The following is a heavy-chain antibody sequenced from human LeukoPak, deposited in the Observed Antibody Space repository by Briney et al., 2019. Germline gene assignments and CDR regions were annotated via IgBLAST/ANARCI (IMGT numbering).Heavy chain of an antibody. CDR1: GGTFSSYA. CDR2: IIPIFGTA. CDR3: ARAVMVRGVIIYYYYMDV. J-gene: IGHJ6*03. Sequence: GASVKVSCKASGGTFSSYAISWVRQAPGQGLEWMGGIIPIFGTANYAQKFQGRVTITADESTSTAYMELSSLGSEDTAVYYCARAVMVRGVIIYYYYMDVWGKGTTVTISS. V-gene: IGHV1-69*13. D-gene: IGHD3-10*01.